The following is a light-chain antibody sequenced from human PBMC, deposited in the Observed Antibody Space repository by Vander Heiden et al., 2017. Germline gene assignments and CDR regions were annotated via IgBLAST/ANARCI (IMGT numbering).Light chain of an antibody. CDR2: AAS. CDR3: QQANSFPHT. CDR1: QSISSW. J-gene: IGKJ2*01. V-gene: IGKV1-12*01. Sequence: DIQMSQSPSSVSASVGDSVTITCRPSQSISSWLAWYQQKPGKAPKLLIYAASSLQSGVPSRFSGSGSGTDFTLTISSLQPEDFATYYCQQANSFPHTFGQGTKLEIK.